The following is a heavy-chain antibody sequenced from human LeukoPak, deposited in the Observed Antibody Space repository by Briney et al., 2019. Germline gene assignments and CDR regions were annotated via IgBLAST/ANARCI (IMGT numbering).Heavy chain of an antibody. V-gene: IGHV3-30*09. CDR3: ARDYYDSSGYYYREWVGNFDY. CDR1: GFTFSSYA. D-gene: IGHD3-22*01. CDR2: ISYDGSNK. J-gene: IGHJ4*02. Sequence: PGGSLRLSCAASGFTFSSYAMHWVRQAPGKGLEWVAVISYDGSNKYYADSVKGRFAISRDNSKNTLYLQMNSLRAEDTAVYYCARDYYDSSGYYYREWVGNFDYWGQGTLVTVSS.